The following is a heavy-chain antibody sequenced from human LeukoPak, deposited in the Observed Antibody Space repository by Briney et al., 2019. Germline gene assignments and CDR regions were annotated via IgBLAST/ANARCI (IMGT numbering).Heavy chain of an antibody. Sequence: GGSLRLSCAASGFTFSSYAMSWVRQAPGKGLEWVSAISGSGGSTYYADSVKGRFTISRDNSKNTLYLQMNSLRAEDTAVYYCASGGDYYDSSGYYSQAAFDYWGQGTLVTVSS. CDR3: ASGGDYYDSSGYYSQAAFDY. V-gene: IGHV3-23*01. J-gene: IGHJ4*02. CDR1: GFTFSSYA. D-gene: IGHD3-22*01. CDR2: ISGSGGST.